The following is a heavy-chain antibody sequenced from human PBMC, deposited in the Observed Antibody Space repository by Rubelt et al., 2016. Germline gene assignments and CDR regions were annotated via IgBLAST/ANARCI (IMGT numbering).Heavy chain of an antibody. CDR3: ARGDYYYFDY. CDR2: INHSGST. D-gene: IGHD2-21*02. V-gene: IGHV4-34*01. CDR1: GGSFSGYY. J-gene: IGHJ4*02. Sequence: QVQLQQWGAGLLKPSETLSLTCAVYGGSFSGYYWSWIRQPPGKGLEWIGEINHSGSTNYNPSLKSRGTISVDTSKNQFSLKLSSVTAADTAVYYCARGDYYYFDYWGQGTLVTVSS.